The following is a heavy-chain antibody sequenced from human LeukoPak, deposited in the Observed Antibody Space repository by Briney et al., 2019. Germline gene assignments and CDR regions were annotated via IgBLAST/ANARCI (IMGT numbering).Heavy chain of an antibody. V-gene: IGHV3-48*03. CDR2: ITTTGDRI. CDR1: GFTFSSYA. Sequence: GGSLRLSCAASGFTFSSYAMPWVRQAPGKGLEWISYITTTGDRIQYADSVKGRFTITRDNAKNSLYLQMNSLRAEDTGVYFCARDTIDFWGQGTLVVVSS. J-gene: IGHJ4*02. CDR3: ARDTIDF. D-gene: IGHD2-2*01.